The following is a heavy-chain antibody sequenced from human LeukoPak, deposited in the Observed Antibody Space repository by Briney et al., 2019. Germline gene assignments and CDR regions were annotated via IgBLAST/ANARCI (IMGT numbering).Heavy chain of an antibody. Sequence: GGSLRLSCAASGFTFSSYAMSWVRQAPGKGLEWVSGISGSYGSTYYADSVKGRFTTSRDNSKNTLYLQMNSLRAEDTAVYYCAKGGAEWELLYGQGEFDYWGQGTLVTVSS. CDR2: ISGSYGST. V-gene: IGHV3-23*01. CDR3: AKGGAEWELLYGQGEFDY. J-gene: IGHJ4*02. D-gene: IGHD1-26*01. CDR1: GFTFSSYA.